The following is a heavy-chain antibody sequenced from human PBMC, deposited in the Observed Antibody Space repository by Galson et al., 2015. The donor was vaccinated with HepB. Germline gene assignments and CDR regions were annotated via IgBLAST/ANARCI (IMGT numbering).Heavy chain of an antibody. D-gene: IGHD2-21*01. CDR2: IKQDGSEK. V-gene: IGHV3-7*01. CDR1: GFTFSTYW. CDR3: ARGNLVVLPTTIERSYYYFDF. Sequence: SLRLSCAASGFTFSTYWMTWVRQAPGKGLEWVANIKQDGSEKYYGDSVKGRFTISRDNAKNSLYLQMNSLRAEDTAVYYCARGNLVVLPTTIERSYYYFDFWGQGTLVTVSS. J-gene: IGHJ4*02.